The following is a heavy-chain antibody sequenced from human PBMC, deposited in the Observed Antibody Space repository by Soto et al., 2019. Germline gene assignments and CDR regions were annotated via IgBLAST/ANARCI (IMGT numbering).Heavy chain of an antibody. Sequence: QVQLVQSGAEVKEPGSSVKVSCKGSGDTFRNYAINWVRQAPGHGLEWLGGIIPIYGTTHYAQKFQGRVTIIADKSATTAYMELGSLKSEDTAVYYCARILPVWGMSITYRYQSYYYAMDVWGQGTTVTVSS. J-gene: IGHJ6*02. CDR1: GDTFRNYA. V-gene: IGHV1-69*06. D-gene: IGHD3-10*01. CDR2: IIPIYGTT. CDR3: ARILPVWGMSITYRYQSYYYAMDV.